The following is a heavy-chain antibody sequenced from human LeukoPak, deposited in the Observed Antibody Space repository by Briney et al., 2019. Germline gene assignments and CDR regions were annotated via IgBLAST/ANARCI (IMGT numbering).Heavy chain of an antibody. Sequence: SETLSLTCSVSGDSITSGAYYWAWLRQPPGKGLEWIGSVYYSGSIKYNPSLKGRVSISRDMSENQFSLNLNSVNATDTAVYYCARRDISSGWSFDYWGQGTLVTVSS. CDR3: ARRDISSGWSFDY. CDR1: GDSITSGAYY. CDR2: VYYSGSI. J-gene: IGHJ4*02. D-gene: IGHD6-19*01. V-gene: IGHV4-39*07.